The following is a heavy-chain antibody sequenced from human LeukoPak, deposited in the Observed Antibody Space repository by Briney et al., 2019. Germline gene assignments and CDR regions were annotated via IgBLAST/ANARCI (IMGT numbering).Heavy chain of an antibody. J-gene: IGHJ4*02. Sequence: GGSLRLSCVASGFTLSDYYMSWIRQAPGKGLEWASYISSSSSYTNYADSVKGRFTISRDNAKNSLYLQMDSLRAEDTAVYYCASVGARRGYTYGQYYFDYWGQGTLVTVSS. CDR1: GFTLSDYY. CDR3: ASVGARRGYTYGQYYFDY. D-gene: IGHD5-18*01. CDR2: ISSSSSYT. V-gene: IGHV3-11*03.